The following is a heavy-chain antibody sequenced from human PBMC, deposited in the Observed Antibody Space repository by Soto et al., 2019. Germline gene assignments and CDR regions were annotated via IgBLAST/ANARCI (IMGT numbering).Heavy chain of an antibody. D-gene: IGHD3-10*01. V-gene: IGHV6-1*01. CDR3: ARVYYGSGSYYKGNDY. Sequence: SQTLSLTCAISGDSVSSNSAAWNWIRQSPSRGLEWLGRTYYKSKWYNDYAVSVKSRITINPDTSKNQFSLQLNSVTPEDTAAYYCARVYYGSGSYYKGNDYWGQGTLVTVSS. CDR2: TYYKSKWYN. J-gene: IGHJ4*02. CDR1: GDSVSSNSAA.